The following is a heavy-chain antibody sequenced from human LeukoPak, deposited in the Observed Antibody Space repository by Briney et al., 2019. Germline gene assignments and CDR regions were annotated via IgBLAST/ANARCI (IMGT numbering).Heavy chain of an antibody. CDR2: IRYDGSNK. V-gene: IGHV3-30*02. D-gene: IGHD6-13*01. Sequence: GGSLRLSCAASGFTFSSYGMHWVRQAPGKGLEWVAFIRYDGSNKYYADSVKGRFTISRDNSKNTLYLQMNSLRAEDTAVYYCARGYSSSWFSGGHDYWGQGTLVTVSS. J-gene: IGHJ4*02. CDR3: ARGYSSSWFSGGHDY. CDR1: GFTFSSYG.